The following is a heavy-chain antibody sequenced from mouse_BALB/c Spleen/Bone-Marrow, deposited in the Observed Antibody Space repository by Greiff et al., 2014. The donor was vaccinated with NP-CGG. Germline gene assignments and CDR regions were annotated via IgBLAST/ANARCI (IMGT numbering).Heavy chain of an antibody. Sequence: QVQLQQPGPELVKPGASVRISCKASNYTFTTYYIHWVKQRPGQGLEWIGWIYPGNVNTKYNEKFKAKATLTADKSSSTAYMQLSSLTSEDSAVYFCARSRYGSYYGYWGQGTPLTVSA. J-gene: IGHJ2*01. V-gene: IGHV1S56*01. CDR1: NYTFTTYY. CDR2: IYPGNVNT. CDR3: ARSRYGSYYGY. D-gene: IGHD1-1*01.